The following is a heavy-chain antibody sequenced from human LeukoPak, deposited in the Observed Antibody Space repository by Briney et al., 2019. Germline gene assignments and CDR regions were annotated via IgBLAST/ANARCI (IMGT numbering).Heavy chain of an antibody. CDR3: ARDAGLLSPYYYYYYMDV. CDR2: ISYDGTNK. V-gene: IGHV3-30-3*01. D-gene: IGHD2-21*02. CDR1: GFTFSSYS. J-gene: IGHJ6*03. Sequence: GGSLRLSCAASGFTFSSYSMHWVRQAPGKGLECVAIISYDGTNKYYADSVKGRFTISRDNSKNTLYLQMNSLRTEDMAVYYCARDAGLLSPYYYYYYMDVWGKGTTVTVSS.